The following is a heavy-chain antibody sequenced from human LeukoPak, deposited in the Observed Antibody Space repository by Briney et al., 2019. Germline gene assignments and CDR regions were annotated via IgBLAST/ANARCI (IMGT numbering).Heavy chain of an antibody. Sequence: SETPSLTCTVSGGSLSNYYWSWIRQPPGKGLEWIGFISNTGTTNYNPSLKSRVTISVDTSKNHFSLRLTSVTAADTAVYFCARDRLPSRYNGLDVWGQGTTVTVSS. J-gene: IGHJ6*02. CDR3: ARDRLPSRYNGLDV. V-gene: IGHV4-59*01. D-gene: IGHD2-2*01. CDR2: ISNTGTT. CDR1: GGSLSNYY.